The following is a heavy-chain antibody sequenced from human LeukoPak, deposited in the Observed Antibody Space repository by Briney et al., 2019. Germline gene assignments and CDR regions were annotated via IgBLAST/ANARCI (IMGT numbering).Heavy chain of an antibody. CDR2: INHSGST. D-gene: IGHD3-9*01. CDR1: GGSFSGYY. J-gene: IGHJ4*02. V-gene: IGHV4-34*01. CDR3: ARGSDYDILTGHYPLRY. Sequence: SETLSLTCAVYGGSFSGYYWSWIRQPPGKGLEWIGEINHSGSTNYNPSLKSRVTISVDTSKNQFYLKLSSVTAADTAVYYCARGSDYDILTGHYPLRYWGQGTLVTVSS.